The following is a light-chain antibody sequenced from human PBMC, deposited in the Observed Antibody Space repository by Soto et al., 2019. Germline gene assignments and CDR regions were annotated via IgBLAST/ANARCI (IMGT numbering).Light chain of an antibody. Sequence: IVLTQSPGTLSLSPGETATLSCRASQRITTFYLAWYQQKPGQAPRLLIYNAANRATGIPDKFRGGGSGTDFTLTISRLEPEDFAVYYCQQYSSSPITFGQGTRLEIK. CDR2: NAA. CDR3: QQYSSSPIT. CDR1: QRITTFY. J-gene: IGKJ5*01. V-gene: IGKV3-20*01.